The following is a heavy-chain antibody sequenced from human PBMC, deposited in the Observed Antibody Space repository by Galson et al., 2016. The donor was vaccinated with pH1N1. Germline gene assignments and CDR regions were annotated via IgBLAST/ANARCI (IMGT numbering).Heavy chain of an antibody. Sequence: SVKVSCKASGYTFTSYAIHWVRQAPGQRLEWMGWINTGSGYTKYSQKFHDRITITKDTSASTVYLELSSLRSEDTAVYYCARNIAAAGTYYFDYWGQGTLVTVSS. V-gene: IGHV1-3*04. D-gene: IGHD6-13*01. J-gene: IGHJ4*02. CDR1: GYTFTSYA. CDR2: INTGSGYT. CDR3: ARNIAAAGTYYFDY.